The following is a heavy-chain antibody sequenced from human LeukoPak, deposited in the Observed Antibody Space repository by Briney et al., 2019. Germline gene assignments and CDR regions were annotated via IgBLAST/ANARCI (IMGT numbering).Heavy chain of an antibody. CDR2: INWNGGST. CDR3: ARPIRCSTPTCSMGY. Sequence: GGSLRLSCAASGFIFADYAMGWVRQAPGKGLGWLSGINWNGGSTGYANSVKGRFTISRDNAKNSLYLQMNSLRAEDTALYYCARPIRCSTPTCSMGYWGQGTLVAVSS. CDR1: GFIFADYA. J-gene: IGHJ4*02. D-gene: IGHD2-2*01. V-gene: IGHV3-20*04.